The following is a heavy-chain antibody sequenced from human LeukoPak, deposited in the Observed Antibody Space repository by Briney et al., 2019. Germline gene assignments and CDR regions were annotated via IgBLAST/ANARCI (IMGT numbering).Heavy chain of an antibody. J-gene: IGHJ5*02. D-gene: IGHD1-26*01. CDR3: VRGAVGTGVWFDP. V-gene: IGHV3-74*01. CDR2: INIDGDTT. Sequence: GGPLRLSCAASGFTFSGYWMHWVRHATGKGLEWVSRINIDGDTTNYADSVKGRFNISRDNAKNTLHLQMNSLRADDTAVYYCVRGAVGTGVWFDPWGQGTLVTVSS. CDR1: GFTFSGYW.